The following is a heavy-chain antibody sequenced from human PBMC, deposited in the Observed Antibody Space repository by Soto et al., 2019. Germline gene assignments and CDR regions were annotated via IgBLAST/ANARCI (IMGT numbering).Heavy chain of an antibody. CDR2: GTPRNGDT. J-gene: IGHJ4*02. CDR1: GYTFTSYD. D-gene: IGHD2-8*02. Sequence: QVQLVQSGAEMKKPGASVKVSCKASGYTFTSYDINWVRQAAGQGPEWMGSGTPRNGDTAFAQKYQGRVTVTSNTSMSTVYMELSNLRSDDTAVYYCARGGSYWARRHYFDSWGQGNLFTVSS. CDR3: ARGGSYWARRHYFDS. V-gene: IGHV1-8*02.